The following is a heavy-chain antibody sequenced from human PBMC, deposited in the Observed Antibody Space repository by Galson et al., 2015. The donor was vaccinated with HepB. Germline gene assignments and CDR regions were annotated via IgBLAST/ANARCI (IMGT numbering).Heavy chain of an antibody. CDR3: ARAALGWFDP. Sequence: LRLSCAVSGFSFSDSCMSWIRQAPGKGLEWVSYICIGYSSIKYADSVKGRFTISRDNVKKSLYLQMNILRAEDTAVYYCARAALGWFDPWGQGTLVIVSS. CDR1: GFSFSDSC. J-gene: IGHJ5*02. V-gene: IGHV3-11*01. CDR2: ICIGYSSI.